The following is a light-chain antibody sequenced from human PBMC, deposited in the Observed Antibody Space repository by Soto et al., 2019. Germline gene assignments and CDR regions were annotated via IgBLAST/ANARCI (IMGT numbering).Light chain of an antibody. CDR2: WAS. CDR1: QSVLYSSKTKNY. J-gene: IGKJ2*01. CDR3: QQYNSTPVT. V-gene: IGKV4-1*01. Sequence: DIVMTQSPASLPVSLGGRATINCKSSQSVLYSSKTKNYLAWYQQKPGQPPKLLIYWASTLESGVPDRFSGSGSGTDFTLTISSLQAEDVAVYYCQQYNSTPVTFGQGTKLEIK.